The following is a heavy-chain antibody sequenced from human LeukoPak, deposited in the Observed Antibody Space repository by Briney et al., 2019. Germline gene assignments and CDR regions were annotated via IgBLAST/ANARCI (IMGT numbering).Heavy chain of an antibody. CDR3: VRQMIRFWFDP. Sequence: PGGSLRLSCAASGFTFSLYWMTWVRQSPGKGLEWVADINPDGTQKYSVDSLKGRFTISRDNAKNSLFLHLNSLRVDDTATYYCVRQMIRFWFDPWGQGTRVTASS. CDR1: GFTFSLYW. V-gene: IGHV3-7*01. D-gene: IGHD3-16*01. CDR2: INPDGTQK. J-gene: IGHJ5*02.